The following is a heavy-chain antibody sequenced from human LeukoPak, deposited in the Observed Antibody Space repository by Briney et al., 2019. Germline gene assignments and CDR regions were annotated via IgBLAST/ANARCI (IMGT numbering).Heavy chain of an antibody. CDR2: ISSSSYI. D-gene: IGHD3-10*01. CDR3: ARDAVGYYGSGSYPNWFDP. V-gene: IGHV3-21*01. CDR1: GFTFSSYS. Sequence: GGSLRLSCAASGFTFSSYSMNRVRQAPGKGLEWVSSISSSSYIYYADSVKGRFTISRDNAKNSLYLQMNSLRAEDTAVYYCARDAVGYYGSGSYPNWFDPWGQGTLVTVSS. J-gene: IGHJ5*02.